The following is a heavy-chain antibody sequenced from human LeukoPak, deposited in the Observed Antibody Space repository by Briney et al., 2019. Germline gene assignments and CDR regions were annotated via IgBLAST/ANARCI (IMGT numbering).Heavy chain of an antibody. D-gene: IGHD6-19*01. Sequence: PGGSLRLSCETSGFTFTSYAVSWVRQAPGKGLEWVSAISAGATTTYYADSVKGRFTISRDDSRNTLYLQMNSLRAEDTAVYYCAKAESSGWYQMYYFDYWGQGTLVTVSS. J-gene: IGHJ4*02. CDR1: GFTFTSYA. CDR3: AKAESSGWYQMYYFDY. CDR2: ISAGATTT. V-gene: IGHV3-23*01.